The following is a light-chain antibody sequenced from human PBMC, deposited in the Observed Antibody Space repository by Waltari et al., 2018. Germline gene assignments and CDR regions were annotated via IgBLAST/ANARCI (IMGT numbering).Light chain of an antibody. CDR1: QDISNS. V-gene: IGKV1-33*01. J-gene: IGKJ2*01. CDR3: QQYDIFPPYT. Sequence: DIQMTQSPSSLSASVGARVTITCQASQDISNSLNWYQQKPGKAPKLLIYDASNLETGVPPRFSGSGSGTHFTFTISRLQPEDFATYYCQQYDIFPPYTFGQGTKVE. CDR2: DAS.